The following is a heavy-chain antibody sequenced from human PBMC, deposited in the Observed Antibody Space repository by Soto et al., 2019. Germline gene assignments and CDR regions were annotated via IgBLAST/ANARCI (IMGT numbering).Heavy chain of an antibody. CDR2: INAGNGNT. CDR3: ARASSCSSTSCYSPYYYYMDV. CDR1: GYTFTSYA. Sequence: QVQLVQSGAEVKKPGASVKVSCKASGYTFTSYAMHWVRQAPGQRLEWMGWINAGNGNTKYSQKFQGRVTITRDPSASTAYMELSSLRSEDTAVYYCARASSCSSTSCYSPYYYYMDVWGKGTTVTVSS. J-gene: IGHJ6*03. V-gene: IGHV1-3*01. D-gene: IGHD2-2*01.